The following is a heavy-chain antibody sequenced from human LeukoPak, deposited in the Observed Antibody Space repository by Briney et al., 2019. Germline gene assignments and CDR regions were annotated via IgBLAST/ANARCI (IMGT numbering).Heavy chain of an antibody. V-gene: IGHV3-30*04. D-gene: IGHD3-10*01. CDR3: ASSLSQGSYYVTDY. Sequence: GGSLRLSCAASGFTFSSYAMHWVRQAPGKGLEWVAVISYDGSNKYYADSMKGRFTISRDNSKDTLYLQMNSLRAEDTAVYYCASSLSQGSYYVTDYRGQGTLVTVSS. CDR2: ISYDGSNK. CDR1: GFTFSSYA. J-gene: IGHJ4*02.